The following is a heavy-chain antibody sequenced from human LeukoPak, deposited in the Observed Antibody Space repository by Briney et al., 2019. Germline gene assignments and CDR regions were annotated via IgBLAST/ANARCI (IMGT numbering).Heavy chain of an antibody. CDR2: IYYSGST. V-gene: IGHV4-59*01. CDR1: GGSISSYY. D-gene: IGHD4-17*01. J-gene: IGHJ2*01. CDR3: ATNTVTATYWYFDL. Sequence: SETLSLTCTVSGGSISSYYWSWIRQPPGKGLEWIGYIYYSGSTNYNPSLKSRVTISVDTSKNQFSLKLSSVTAADTAVYYCATNTVTATYWYFDLWGRGTLVTVSS.